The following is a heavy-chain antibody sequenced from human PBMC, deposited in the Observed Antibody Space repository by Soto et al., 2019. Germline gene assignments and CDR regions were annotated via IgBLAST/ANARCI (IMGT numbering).Heavy chain of an antibody. V-gene: IGHV3-30*18. J-gene: IGHJ4*02. Sequence: GGSLRLSCAASGFTFSSYGMHWVRQAPGKGLEWVAVISYDGSNKYYADSVKGRFTISRDNSKNTLYLQMNSLGAEDTAVYYCAKDSSGGPFDYWGQGTLVTVSS. CDR2: ISYDGSNK. CDR3: AKDSSGGPFDY. D-gene: IGHD6-19*01. CDR1: GFTFSSYG.